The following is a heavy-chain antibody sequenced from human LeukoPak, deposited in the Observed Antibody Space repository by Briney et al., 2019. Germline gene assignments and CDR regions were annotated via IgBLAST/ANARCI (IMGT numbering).Heavy chain of an antibody. D-gene: IGHD3-10*01. J-gene: IGHJ4*02. Sequence: SETLSLTCTVSGVSLSSSSYYWGWIRQPPGKGLEWIGSIYYSGSTYYSSVLERRVTLSVDTSKNQFSLKLSSVTAADTAVYYCARQLWFGEHVDYWGQGTLVTVSS. V-gene: IGHV4-39*01. CDR1: GVSLSSSSYY. CDR3: ARQLWFGEHVDY. CDR2: IYYSGST.